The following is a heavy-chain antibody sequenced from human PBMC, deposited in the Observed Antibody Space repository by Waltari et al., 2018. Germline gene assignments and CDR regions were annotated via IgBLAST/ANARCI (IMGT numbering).Heavy chain of an antibody. CDR1: GFTVSSNY. CDR3: ASALQGVVGAAFDY. J-gene: IGHJ4*02. V-gene: IGHV3-53*01. D-gene: IGHD1-26*01. Sequence: EVQLVESGGGLIQPGGSLRLSCAASGFTVSSNYMSWVRRAPRKGLEWVPVSDSDGMTYYAYTVKCRYTNARDNTKSTLDHQMNSLRAVDTDVYYGASALQGVVGAAFDYWGQGTLVTVSS. CDR2: SDSDGMT.